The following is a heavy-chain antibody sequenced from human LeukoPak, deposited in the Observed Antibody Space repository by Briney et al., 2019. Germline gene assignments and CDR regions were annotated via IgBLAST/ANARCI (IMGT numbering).Heavy chain of an antibody. CDR3: ARSLRGGEYYDILTGYPDMAFDY. V-gene: IGHV1-69*13. CDR2: IIPIFGTA. J-gene: IGHJ4*02. D-gene: IGHD3-9*01. CDR1: GGTFSSYA. Sequence: GASVKVSCKASGGTFSSYAISWVRQAPGQGLEWMGGIIPIFGTANYAQKFQGRVTITADESTSTAYMELSSLRPEDTAVYYCARSLRGGEYYDILTGYPDMAFDYWGQGTLVTVSS.